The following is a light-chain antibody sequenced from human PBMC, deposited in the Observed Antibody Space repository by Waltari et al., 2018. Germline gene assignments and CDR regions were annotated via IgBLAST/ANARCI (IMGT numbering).Light chain of an antibody. CDR1: QDIGNY. CDR2: HAS. J-gene: IGKJ2*01. V-gene: IGKV1-33*01. CDR3: QQYNDLPPDT. Sequence: DIQMTQPPSSLSASVGDTVTITCQASQDIGNYLNWHQQKPGKAPQLLIYHASNLETGVPSRCSGSRSGTDVTFTITGLQPEDVATYYCQQYNDLPPDTFGQGTRLEIK.